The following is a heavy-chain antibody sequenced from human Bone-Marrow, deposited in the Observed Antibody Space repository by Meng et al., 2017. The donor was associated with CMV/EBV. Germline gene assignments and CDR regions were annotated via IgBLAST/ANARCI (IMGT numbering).Heavy chain of an antibody. D-gene: IGHD5-18*01. J-gene: IGHJ6*02. CDR3: AIDCVDKAMAINYNYFGTDV. V-gene: IGHV1-2*02. Sequence: ASVKVSCKASGYTFTGYYMHWVRQAPGQGLEWMGWINPNSGGTNYAQKFQGRVTMTRDTSISTAYMELGRLRPDDTGVDYCAIDCVDKAMAINYNYFGTDVWGQGTTVTVSS. CDR2: INPNSGGT. CDR1: GYTFTGYY.